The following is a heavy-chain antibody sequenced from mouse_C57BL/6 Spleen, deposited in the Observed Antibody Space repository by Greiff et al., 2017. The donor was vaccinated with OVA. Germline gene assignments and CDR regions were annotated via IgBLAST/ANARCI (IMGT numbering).Heavy chain of an antibody. CDR2: ISNGGGST. CDR1: GFTFSDYY. Sequence: EVQGVESGGGLVQPGGSLKLSCAASGFTFSDYYMYWVRQTPEKRLEWVAYISNGGGSTYYPDTVKGRFTISRDNAKNTLYLQMSRLKSEDTAMYYCARHIYYGNYERYAMDYWGQGTSVTVSS. J-gene: IGHJ4*01. CDR3: ARHIYYGNYERYAMDY. V-gene: IGHV5-12*01. D-gene: IGHD2-1*01.